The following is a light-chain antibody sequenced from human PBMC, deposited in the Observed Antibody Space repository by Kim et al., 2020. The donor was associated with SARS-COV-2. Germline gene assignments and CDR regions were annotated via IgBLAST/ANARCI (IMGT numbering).Light chain of an antibody. CDR2: GKN. CDR3: NSRDSSGNHLGVV. CDR1: SLRSYY. J-gene: IGLJ2*01. V-gene: IGLV3-19*01. Sequence: SSELTQDPVVSVPLGQTVRITCQGDSLRSYYASWYQQKPGQAPVLVIYGKNNRPSGIPDRFSGSSSGNTASLTITGAQAEDEADYYCNSRDSSGNHLGVVFGGGTQLTVL.